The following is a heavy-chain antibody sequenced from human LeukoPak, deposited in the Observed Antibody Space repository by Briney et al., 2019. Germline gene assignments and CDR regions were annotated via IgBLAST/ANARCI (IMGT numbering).Heavy chain of an antibody. CDR3: ARKSIAARHFNY. CDR2: INHRGST. CDR1: GGSISSSYYY. V-gene: IGHV4-39*07. J-gene: IGHJ4*02. Sequence: PSETLSLTCTVSGGSISSSYYYWGWIRQPPGKGLEWIGEINHRGSTNYNPSLKSRVTISVDTSKNQFSLKLSSVTAADTAVYYCARKSIAARHFNYWGQGTLVTVSS. D-gene: IGHD6-6*01.